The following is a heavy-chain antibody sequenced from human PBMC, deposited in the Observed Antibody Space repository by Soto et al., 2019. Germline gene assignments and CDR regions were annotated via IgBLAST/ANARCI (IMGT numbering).Heavy chain of an antibody. Sequence: PSETLSLTCNVSGASISDYYWSWIRQPPGKGLEWIGYIYTSGNNNYNPSLKRRVTISVDTSKNQFSLKLRSMTAADTAVYYCASHVGSGYSDYWGQGTLVTVSS. D-gene: IGHD1-26*01. CDR3: ASHVGSGYSDY. V-gene: IGHV4-59*13. CDR1: GASISDYY. CDR2: IYTSGNN. J-gene: IGHJ4*02.